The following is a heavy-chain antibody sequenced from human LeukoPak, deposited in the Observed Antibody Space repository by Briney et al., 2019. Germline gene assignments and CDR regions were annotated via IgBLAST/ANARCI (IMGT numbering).Heavy chain of an antibody. V-gene: IGHV1-69*05. J-gene: IGHJ6*03. CDR3: ATIVRANTAMATWGSGLFYYYYMDV. Sequence: GASVKVSCKPSGGTFNSYAISWVRQAPGQGLEWMGRIIPLFGTADCAQKFQGRVTITTDDSTSTAYMELSSLGSEDTAIYYCATIVRANTAMATWGSGLFYYYYMDVWGTGTTVTVS. D-gene: IGHD5-18*01. CDR1: GGTFNSYA. CDR2: IIPLFGTA.